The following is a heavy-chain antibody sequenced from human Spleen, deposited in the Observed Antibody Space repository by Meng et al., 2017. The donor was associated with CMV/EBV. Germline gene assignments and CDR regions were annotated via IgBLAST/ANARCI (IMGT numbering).Heavy chain of an antibody. CDR3: ANAAYSSSWYSDY. CDR2: IRYAGSNK. V-gene: IGHV3-30*02. CDR1: GFTFSSYG. J-gene: IGHJ4*02. Sequence: GESLKISCAASGFTFSSYGMHWVRQAPGKGLEWVAFIRYAGSNKYYADSVKGRFTISRDNSKNTLYLQMNSLRAEDTAVYYCANAAYSSSWYSDYWGQGTLVIVSS. D-gene: IGHD6-13*01.